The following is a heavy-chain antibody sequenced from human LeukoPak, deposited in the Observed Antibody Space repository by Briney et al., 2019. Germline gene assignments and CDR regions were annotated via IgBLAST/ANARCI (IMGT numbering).Heavy chain of an antibody. CDR2: IKQDGSEK. CDR1: GFTFSNAW. Sequence: GGSLRLSCATSGFTFSNAWMNWVRQAPGKGLEWVANIKQDGSEKYYVDSVKGRFTISRDNAKNSLYLQMNSLRAEDTAVYYCAREGGITMIVGGQLYYYYYGMDVWGQGTTVTVSS. CDR3: AREGGITMIVGGQLYYYYYGMDV. J-gene: IGHJ6*02. V-gene: IGHV3-7*01. D-gene: IGHD3-22*01.